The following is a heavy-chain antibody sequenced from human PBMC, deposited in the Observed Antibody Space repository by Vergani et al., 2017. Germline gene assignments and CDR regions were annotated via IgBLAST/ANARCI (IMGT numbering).Heavy chain of an antibody. CDR2: ISGSSGTI. J-gene: IGHJ4*02. CDR3: ARVVGGSQRRLDY. D-gene: IGHD3-10*01. CDR1: GFTFSSSS. V-gene: IGHV3-48*02. Sequence: EVQLVESGGGLVQPGGSLRLSCAASGFTFSSSSMNWVRQAPGKGLEWVSYISGSSGTIYYADSVKGRFTISRDNAKNSLYLQMNSLRDADTAVYYCARVVGGSQRRLDYWGQGTLVTVSS.